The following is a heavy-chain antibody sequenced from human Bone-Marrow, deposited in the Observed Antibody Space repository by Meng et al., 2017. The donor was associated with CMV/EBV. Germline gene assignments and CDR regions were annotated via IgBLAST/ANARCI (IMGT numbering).Heavy chain of an antibody. CDR3: ARSGRTKARPAYYYGMDV. V-gene: IGHV4-4*02. CDR1: GGSFSSSNW. Sequence: SETLSLTCAVSGGSFSSSNWWSWVRQPPGKGLEWIGEIYHSGTTNYNPSIKSRVTISVDKSKNQFSLNLNSVTAADTAVYYCARSGRTKARPAYYYGMDVWGQGTTVTVSS. D-gene: IGHD6-6*01. J-gene: IGHJ6*02. CDR2: IYHSGTT.